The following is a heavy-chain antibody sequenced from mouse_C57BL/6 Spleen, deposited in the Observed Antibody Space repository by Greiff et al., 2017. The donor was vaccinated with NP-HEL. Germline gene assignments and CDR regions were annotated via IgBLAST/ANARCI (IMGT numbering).Heavy chain of an antibody. CDR1: GFTFSDYG. Sequence: EVMLVESGGGLVKPGGSLKLSCAASGFTFSDYGMHWVRQAPEKGLEWVAYISSGSSTIYYADTVKGRFTISRDNAKNTLFLQMTSLRSEDTAMYYCARPLRGGFAYWGQGTLVTVSA. CDR3: ARPLRGGFAY. V-gene: IGHV5-17*01. CDR2: ISSGSSTI. J-gene: IGHJ3*01.